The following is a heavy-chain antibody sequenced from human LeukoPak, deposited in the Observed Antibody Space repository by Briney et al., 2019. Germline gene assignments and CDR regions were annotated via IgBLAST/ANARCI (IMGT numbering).Heavy chain of an antibody. V-gene: IGHV3-7*01. CDR3: AELGITMIGGV. J-gene: IGHJ6*04. Sequence: GGSLRLSCAASGFTFSSYWMHWVRQAPGKGLEWVANIKQDGSEKYYVDSVKGRFTISRDNAKNSLYLQMNSLRAEDTAVYYCAELGITMIGGVWGKGTTVTISS. CDR1: GFTFSSYW. CDR2: IKQDGSEK. D-gene: IGHD3-10*02.